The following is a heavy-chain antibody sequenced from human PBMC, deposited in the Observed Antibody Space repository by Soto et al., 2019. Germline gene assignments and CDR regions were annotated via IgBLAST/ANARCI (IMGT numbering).Heavy chain of an antibody. CDR2: INPSGGST. D-gene: IGHD2-15*01. V-gene: IGHV1-46*01. CDR1: GYTFTSYY. Sequence: ASVKVSCKASGYTFTSYYMHWVRQAPGQGLEWMGIINPSGGSTSYAQKFQGRVTMTRDTSTSTVYMELSSLRSEDTAVYYCARGREKNIVVVVAPFDYWGQGTLVTVSS. CDR3: ARGREKNIVVVVAPFDY. J-gene: IGHJ4*02.